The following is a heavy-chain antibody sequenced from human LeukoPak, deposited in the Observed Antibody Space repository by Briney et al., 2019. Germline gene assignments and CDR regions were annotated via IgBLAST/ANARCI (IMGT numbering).Heavy chain of an antibody. CDR3: VKEVPGTTIYD. J-gene: IGHJ4*02. D-gene: IGHD4-11*01. CDR1: GFIVSTNY. CDR2: IFRGDGT. V-gene: IGHV3-66*01. Sequence: PGGSLRLSCDASGFIVSTNYMSWVRQAPGKGLEWVAVIFRGDGTYHADSVKGRFTISRDTSKNTVYLHMNSLTAADTAVYYCVKEVPGTTIYDWGQGILVTVSS.